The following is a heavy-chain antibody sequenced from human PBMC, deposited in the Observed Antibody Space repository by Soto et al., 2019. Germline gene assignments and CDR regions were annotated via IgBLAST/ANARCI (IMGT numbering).Heavy chain of an antibody. Sequence: ASVKVTCKGFGYSFMKYGINWVRQAPGQGLEWVGWISPYSGYTHSAQKFHGRLTLTTDTAASTAYMELRILRSADTALYYCAREASVLIPAAQPSRFDSWGQGTLVTVSS. CDR1: GYSFMKYG. V-gene: IGHV1-18*01. D-gene: IGHD2-2*01. CDR2: ISPYSGYT. J-gene: IGHJ4*02. CDR3: AREASVLIPAAQPSRFDS.